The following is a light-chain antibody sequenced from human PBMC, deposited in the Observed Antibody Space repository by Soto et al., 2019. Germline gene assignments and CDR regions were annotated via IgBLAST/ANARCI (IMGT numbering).Light chain of an antibody. J-gene: IGLJ2*01. CDR3: GADHGSGNNFVRV. V-gene: IGLV9-49*01. CDR1: SGYSNYK. CDR2: VGTGGIVG. Sequence: QAVVTQPPSASASLGASVTLTCTLNSGYSNYKVDWYQQRPGKGPRFVMRVGTGGIVGSKGDGIPDRFSVLGSGLNRYLTIKNIQEEDESDYHCGADHGSGNNFVRVFGGGTKLTVL.